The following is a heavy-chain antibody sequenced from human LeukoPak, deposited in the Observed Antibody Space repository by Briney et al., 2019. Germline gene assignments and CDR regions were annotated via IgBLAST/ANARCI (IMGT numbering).Heavy chain of an antibody. J-gene: IGHJ4*02. CDR3: AKDRPDPYGSGSYYTGGFDY. D-gene: IGHD3-10*01. V-gene: IGHV3-23*01. CDR2: ISGSGGST. Sequence: GGSLRLSCAASGFTFSSYGTHWVRQAPGKGLEWVSAISGSGGSTYYADSVKGRFTISRDNSKNTLYLQMNSLRAEDTAVYYCAKDRPDPYGSGSYYTGGFDYWGQGTLVTVSS. CDR1: GFTFSSYG.